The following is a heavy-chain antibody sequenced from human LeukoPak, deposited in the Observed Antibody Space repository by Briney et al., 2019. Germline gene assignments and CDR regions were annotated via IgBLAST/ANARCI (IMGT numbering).Heavy chain of an antibody. V-gene: IGHV3-21*01. J-gene: IGHJ4*02. CDR1: GFTFSVYS. CDR2: ISSSSSYI. CDR3: ARGDYGGNPFDY. Sequence: SGGFLRLSCAASGFTFSVYSMNWVRQAPGKGLEWVSYISSSSSYIYYADSVKGRFTISRDNAKNSLYLQMNSLRAEDTAVYYCARGDYGGNPFDYWGQGTLVTVSS. D-gene: IGHD4-23*01.